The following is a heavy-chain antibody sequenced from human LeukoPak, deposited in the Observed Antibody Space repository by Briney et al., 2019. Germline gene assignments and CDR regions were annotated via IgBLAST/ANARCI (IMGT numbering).Heavy chain of an antibody. CDR3: ARGHPGYDRAGDY. J-gene: IGHJ4*02. Sequence: PGGSLRLSCAAPTFTFSTYTMHWVRQTPGKGLEWVAVISYDGNNKYYADSVKGRFIISRDNSKNTLYLQLNNLRTEDSAIYYCARGHPGYDRAGDYWGQGTLVTVSS. D-gene: IGHD5-12*01. V-gene: IGHV3-30-3*01. CDR1: TFTFSTYT. CDR2: ISYDGNNK.